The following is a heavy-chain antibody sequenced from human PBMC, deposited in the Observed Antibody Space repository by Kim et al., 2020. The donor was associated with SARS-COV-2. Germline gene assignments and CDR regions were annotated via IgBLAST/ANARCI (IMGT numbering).Heavy chain of an antibody. V-gene: IGHV3-43*01. CDR1: GFTFDDYT. Sequence: GGSLRLSCAASGFTFDDYTMHWVRQAPGKGLEWVSLISWDGGSTYYADSVKGRFTISRDNSKNSLYLQMNSLRTEDTALYYCAKGTYGSGSYYDYWGQGTLVTVSS. J-gene: IGHJ4*02. D-gene: IGHD3-10*01. CDR3: AKGTYGSGSYYDY. CDR2: ISWDGGST.